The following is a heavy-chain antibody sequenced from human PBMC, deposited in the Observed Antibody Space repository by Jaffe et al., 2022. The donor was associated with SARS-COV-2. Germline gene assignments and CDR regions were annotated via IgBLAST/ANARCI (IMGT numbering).Heavy chain of an antibody. Sequence: EVQLVESGGGLVQPGGSLRLSCAASGFTFSNYDMHWVRQATGKGLEWVSGIQTTGGSFYPGSVKGRFTISRENAKNSLYLQMNSLRAGDTAVYYCARVLRDSNGWYHIDYWGQGTLVTVSS. D-gene: IGHD6-19*01. CDR3: ARVLRDSNGWYHIDY. J-gene: IGHJ4*02. CDR1: GFTFSNYD. CDR2: IQTTGGS. V-gene: IGHV3-13*01.